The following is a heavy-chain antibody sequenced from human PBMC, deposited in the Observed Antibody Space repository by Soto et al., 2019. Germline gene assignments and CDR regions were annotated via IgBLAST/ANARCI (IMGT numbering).Heavy chain of an antibody. V-gene: IGHV3-15*01. J-gene: IGHJ4*02. CDR3: TTHKWVSSMPFDY. Sequence: GGSLRLSCEASGFTFSNAWMSWVRQAPGKGLEWVGHVKSKVDGGTTDYAAPVKGRFTISRDDSRNSLYLQMSSLKTEDTAVYICTTHKWVSSMPFDYWGQGTLVTVSS. CDR1: GFTFSNAW. CDR2: VKSKVDGGTT. D-gene: IGHD2-2*01.